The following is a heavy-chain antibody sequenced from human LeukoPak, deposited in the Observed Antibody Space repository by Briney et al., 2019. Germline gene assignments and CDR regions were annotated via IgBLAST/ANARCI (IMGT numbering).Heavy chain of an antibody. CDR1: GFSFSSHW. J-gene: IGHJ4*02. D-gene: IGHD3-16*01. CDR2: IKQDGSEK. CDR3: ARGFGITF. Sequence: GGSLRLSCAASGFSFSSHWMSWVRQAPGKGLEWVANIKQDGSEKHYVDSVKGRFTVSRDNAKNSLYLQMNSLRADDTAVHYCARGFGITFWGQGTLVTVSS. V-gene: IGHV3-7*03.